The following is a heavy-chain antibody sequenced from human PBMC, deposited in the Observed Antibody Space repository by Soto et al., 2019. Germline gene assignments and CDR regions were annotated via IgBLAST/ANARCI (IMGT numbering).Heavy chain of an antibody. CDR2: ISSSSTI. V-gene: IGHV3-48*02. D-gene: IGHD6-13*01. J-gene: IGHJ5*02. Sequence: GGSLRLSCAASGFTFSSYSMNWVRQAPGKGLEWVSYISSSSTIYYADSVKGRFTISRDNAKNSLYLQMSSLRDEDTAVYYCARVTSRSSSYNWFDPWGQGTLVTVSS. CDR1: GFTFSSYS. CDR3: ARVTSRSSSYNWFDP.